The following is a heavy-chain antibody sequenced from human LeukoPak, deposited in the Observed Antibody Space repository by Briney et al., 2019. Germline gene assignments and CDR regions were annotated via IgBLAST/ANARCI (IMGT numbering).Heavy chain of an antibody. CDR3: ARCYTYGTTWFGGLDV. D-gene: IGHD3-10*01. Sequence: GGSLRLSCAASGFTFDDYGMSWVRQAPGKGLEWVSGINWNGGSTGYADSVKGRFTISRDNAKNSLYLQMNSLRAEDTAVYYCARCYTYGTTWFGGLDVWGQGTTVTVSS. V-gene: IGHV3-20*04. CDR1: GFTFDDYG. J-gene: IGHJ6*02. CDR2: INWNGGST.